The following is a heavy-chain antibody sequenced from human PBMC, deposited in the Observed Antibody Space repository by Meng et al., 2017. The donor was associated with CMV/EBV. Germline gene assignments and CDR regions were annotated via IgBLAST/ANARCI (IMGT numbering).Heavy chain of an antibody. CDR1: GGSISSYY. CDR3: ARGRITIFGVALGWFDP. V-gene: IGHV4-59*01. CDR2: IYYSGST. J-gene: IGHJ5*02. Sequence: GGSISSYYWSWIRRPPGKGLEWIGYIYYSGSTNYNPSLKSRVTISVDTSNNQFSLKLSSVTAADTAVYYCARGRITIFGVALGWFDPWGQGTLVTVSS. D-gene: IGHD3-3*01.